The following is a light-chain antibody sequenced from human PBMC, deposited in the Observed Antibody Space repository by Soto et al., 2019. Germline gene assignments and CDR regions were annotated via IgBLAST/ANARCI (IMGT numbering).Light chain of an antibody. V-gene: IGKV3-11*01. CDR3: QQRNVWPPIT. Sequence: EIVLTQSPGTVSLSPGESATLSCRASQSIHTSLAWYQQKPGQPPRLVVYDSTLRANGVPDRFGGSRSGTEFTLTINNLEPEDFAVYYCQQRNVWPPITFGQGTRLEIK. CDR2: DST. J-gene: IGKJ5*01. CDR1: QSIHTS.